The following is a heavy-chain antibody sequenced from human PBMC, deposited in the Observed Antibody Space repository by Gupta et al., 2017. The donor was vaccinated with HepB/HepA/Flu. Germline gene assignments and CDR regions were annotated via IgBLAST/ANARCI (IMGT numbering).Heavy chain of an antibody. V-gene: IGHV3-23*01. J-gene: IGHJ3*02. CDR2: ISGSGGST. CDR1: GFTFSSYA. D-gene: IGHD3-3*01. CDR3: AKAWRSYDVWSGYFNLDI. Sequence: EVQLLESGGGLVQPGGSLRLSCAASGFTFSSYAMSWVRQAPGKGLEWGSAISGSGGSTYYADSVKGRFTISRDNSKNTLYLQMNSLRAEDTAVYYCAKAWRSYDVWSGYFNLDIWGQGTMVTVSS.